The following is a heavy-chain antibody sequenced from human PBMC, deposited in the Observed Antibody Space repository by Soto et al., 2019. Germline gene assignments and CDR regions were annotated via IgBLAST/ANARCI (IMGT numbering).Heavy chain of an antibody. CDR2: IKQDESDK. V-gene: IGHV3-7*03. CDR1: GFRFRDYW. CDR3: SAYCYTMTCPNFHGYS. Sequence: EVQLVESGGGLVQTGGSLRLSCAVSGFRFRDYWMSWVRQAPGKGLEWVANIKQDESDKYYVDSVKGRFTISRDNAKNPMYLQIDSLGVEDTAVYYCSAYCYTMTCPNFHGYSWGQGTQVTVSS. J-gene: IGHJ5*02. D-gene: IGHD3-16*02.